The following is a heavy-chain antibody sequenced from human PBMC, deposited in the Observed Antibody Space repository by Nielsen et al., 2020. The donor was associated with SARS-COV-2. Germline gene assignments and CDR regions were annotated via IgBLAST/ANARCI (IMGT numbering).Heavy chain of an antibody. V-gene: IGHV3-23*01. J-gene: IGHJ4*02. D-gene: IGHD3-22*01. CDR1: GFTFSSYA. CDR3: AKGRYYDSSGYFPLDY. CDR2: ISGSGGST. Sequence: GGSLRLSCAASGFTFSSYAMSWVRQAPGKGLEWVSAISGSGGSTYHADSVKGRFTISRDNSKNTLYLQMNSLRAEDTAVYYCAKGRYYDSSGYFPLDYWGQGTLVTVSS.